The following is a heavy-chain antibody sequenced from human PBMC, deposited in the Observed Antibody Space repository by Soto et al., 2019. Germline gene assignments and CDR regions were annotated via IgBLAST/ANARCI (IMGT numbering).Heavy chain of an antibody. D-gene: IGHD6-19*01. CDR2: IYSGGST. CDR3: ARLMSSGWSHNAFDI. J-gene: IGHJ3*02. V-gene: IGHV3-66*04. Sequence: EVQLVESGGGLVQPGGSLRLSCAASGFTVSSNYMSWVRQAPGKGLEWVSVIYSGGSTYYADSVKGRFTISRDNSKNTLYLKMNSLRAEDTAVYYCARLMSSGWSHNAFDIWGQGTMVTVSS. CDR1: GFTVSSNY.